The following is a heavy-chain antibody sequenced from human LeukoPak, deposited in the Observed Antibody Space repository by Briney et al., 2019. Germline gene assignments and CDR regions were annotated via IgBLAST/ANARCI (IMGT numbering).Heavy chain of an antibody. J-gene: IGHJ4*02. Sequence: GGSLRLSCAASGFTFSSYWMSWVRQAPGKGLEWVANIKQDGSEKYYVDSVKGRLTISRDNAKNSLYLQMNSLRAEDTAVYYCATEYRLRSTTDSDYWGQGTLVTVSS. CDR3: ATEYRLRSTTDSDY. CDR2: IKQDGSEK. V-gene: IGHV3-7*01. D-gene: IGHD4-17*01. CDR1: GFTFSSYW.